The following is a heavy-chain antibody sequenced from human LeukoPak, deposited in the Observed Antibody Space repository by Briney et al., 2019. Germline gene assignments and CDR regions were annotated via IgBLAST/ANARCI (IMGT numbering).Heavy chain of an antibody. V-gene: IGHV3-53*01. CDR2: IYASGGA. Sequence: GGSMRLSCVASGFDVNDNFMLWIRQAPGQGLEWISIIYASGGAFHSESVKGRFSAFRDTSKNTIFLQMNNLRAADTAMYYCVRRHDYWGQGTLVTVSS. CDR3: VRRHDY. CDR1: GFDVNDNF. J-gene: IGHJ4*02.